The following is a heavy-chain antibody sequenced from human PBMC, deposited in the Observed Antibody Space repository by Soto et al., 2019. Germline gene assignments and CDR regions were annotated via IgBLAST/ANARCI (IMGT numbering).Heavy chain of an antibody. J-gene: IGHJ4*02. V-gene: IGHV3-23*01. D-gene: IGHD6-13*01. CDR1: GFTFSNYA. CDR2: IVGGGDST. Sequence: EVQLLESGGGLVQPGGSLRLSCAASGFTFSNYAMSWVRQAPGKGLEWVSAIVGGGDSTYYADSVKGRFTISRDNSKNTLNLQMNSMRAEDTAVYFCAKESRGIAPTVTGYWGQGTLVTVSS. CDR3: AKESRGIAPTVTGY.